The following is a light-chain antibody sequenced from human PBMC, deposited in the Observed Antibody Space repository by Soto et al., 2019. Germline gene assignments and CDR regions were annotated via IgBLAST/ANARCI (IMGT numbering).Light chain of an antibody. CDR3: QHCYTYWA. J-gene: IGKJ1*01. CDR1: HNIDRW. CDR2: DAS. Sequence: QMTQSPSTLSAPVGDRVTITCRASHNIDRWLAWYQQKPGMAPKLLISDASTLESGVPSRFSGSGSGTEFTLTISNLQPDDYATYYCQHCYTYWAFGQGTKVEIK. V-gene: IGKV1-5*01.